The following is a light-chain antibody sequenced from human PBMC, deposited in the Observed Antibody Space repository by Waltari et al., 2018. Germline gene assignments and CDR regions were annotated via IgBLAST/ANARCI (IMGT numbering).Light chain of an antibody. Sequence: QSVLTQPPSASGAPGQRVPISCSGSYSNIGSNVVNWYQQLPGKAPKLLIYRSDRRPSGVPFRFSGSKSDSSASLAIDGLHSEDEADYYCASWDDSLNGHWVFGGGTKVTVL. CDR3: ASWDDSLNGHWV. CDR1: YSNIGSNV. J-gene: IGLJ3*02. CDR2: RSD. V-gene: IGLV1-44*01.